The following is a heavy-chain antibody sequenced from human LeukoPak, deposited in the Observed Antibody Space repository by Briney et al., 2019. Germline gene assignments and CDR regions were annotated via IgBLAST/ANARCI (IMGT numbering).Heavy chain of an antibody. J-gene: IGHJ3*02. CDR2: IKQDGSEK. CDR3: ARGKGAFDI. Sequence: GGSLRLSCAASGFTFTTYWMTWVRQAPGKGLEWVANIKQDGSEKYYVDSVKGRFTISRDNAKNSLYLQMNSLRAEDTAVYYCARGKGAFDIWGQGTMVTVSS. CDR1: GFTFTTYW. V-gene: IGHV3-7*05.